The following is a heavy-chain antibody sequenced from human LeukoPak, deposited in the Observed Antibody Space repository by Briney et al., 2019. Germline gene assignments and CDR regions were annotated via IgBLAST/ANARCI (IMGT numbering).Heavy chain of an antibody. CDR2: IFSGGTT. CDR1: GLSLSMKY. D-gene: IGHD3-10*01. CDR3: ARFSGPGMQHYYYYMDV. V-gene: IGHV3-53*01. Sequence: GDSLRLFCAASGLSLSMKYMTWACQAPGKGLEGVSVIFSGGTTYYADPVKGRFHVSRDNSKNMMYLQMNSLRAEAAAVYYCARFSGPGMQHYYYYMDVWGTGTTVTVSS. J-gene: IGHJ6*03.